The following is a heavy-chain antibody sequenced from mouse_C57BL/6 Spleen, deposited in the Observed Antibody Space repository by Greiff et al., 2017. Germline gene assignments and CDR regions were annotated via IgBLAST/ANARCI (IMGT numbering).Heavy chain of an antibody. V-gene: IGHV1-69*01. CDR1: GYTFTSYW. Sequence: QVQLQQPGAELVMPGASVKLSCKASGYTFTSYWMHWVKQRPGQGLEWIGEIDPSDSYTNYNQKFKGKSTLTVDKSSSTAYMQLSSLTSEDSAVYYCARHTHYAMDYWGQGTSVTVSS. CDR3: ARHTHYAMDY. CDR2: IDPSDSYT. J-gene: IGHJ4*01.